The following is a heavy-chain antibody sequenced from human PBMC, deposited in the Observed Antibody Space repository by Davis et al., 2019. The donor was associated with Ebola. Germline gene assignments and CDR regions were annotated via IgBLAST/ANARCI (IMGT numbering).Heavy chain of an antibody. V-gene: IGHV5-51*01. J-gene: IGHJ4*02. CDR3: ARHSSVANRDGSDY. Sequence: GESLKISCKGSGYSFTAYWIGWVRQMPGKGLEWMGMFYPGDSDIRYSPSFQGQVTISADKSITTAYLQWSSLKASDTAMYYCARHSSVANRDGSDYWGQGTLVTVSS. CDR2: FYPGDSDI. CDR1: GYSFTAYW. D-gene: IGHD6-6*01.